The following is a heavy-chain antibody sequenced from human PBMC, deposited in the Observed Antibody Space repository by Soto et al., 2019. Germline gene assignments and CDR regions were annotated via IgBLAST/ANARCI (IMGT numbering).Heavy chain of an antibody. CDR3: AKGGDNWNYDWFDP. Sequence: PGGSLRLSCAASGFTFSSYGMHWVRQAPGKGLEWVAVIWYDGSNKYYADSVKGRFTISRDNSKNTLYLQMNSLRAEDTAVYYCAKGGDNWNYDWFDPWGQGTLVTVSS. CDR1: GFTFSSYG. J-gene: IGHJ5*02. CDR2: IWYDGSNK. D-gene: IGHD1-7*01. V-gene: IGHV3-33*06.